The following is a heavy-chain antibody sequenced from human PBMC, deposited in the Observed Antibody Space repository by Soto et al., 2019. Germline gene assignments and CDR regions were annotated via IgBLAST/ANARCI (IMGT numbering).Heavy chain of an antibody. V-gene: IGHV3-66*01. CDR2: IYSGGST. CDR3: ARDIDYGDYAY. CDR1: GFTVSSNY. Sequence: GGSLRLSCAASGFTVSSNYMSWVRQAPGKGLEWVSVIYSGGSTYYADSVKGRFTISRDNSKNTLYLQMNSLRAEDTAVYYCARDIDYGDYAYWGQGTLVTVSS. J-gene: IGHJ4*02. D-gene: IGHD4-17*01.